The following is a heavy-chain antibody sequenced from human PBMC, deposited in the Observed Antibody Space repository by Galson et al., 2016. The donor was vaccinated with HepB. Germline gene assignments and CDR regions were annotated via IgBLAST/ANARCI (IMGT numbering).Heavy chain of an antibody. V-gene: IGHV4-34*01. D-gene: IGHD3-16*02. Sequence: GYYWSWIRQPPEKGLEWIGEINQSGSTNYNPSLKSRVTISVDTSKNQFSLTLSPVTAADTGVYYSARGRNYCVWESYRFGWFDPWGQGTLVTVSS. CDR2: INQSGST. CDR1: GYY. CDR3: ARGRNYCVWESYRFGWFDP. J-gene: IGHJ5*02.